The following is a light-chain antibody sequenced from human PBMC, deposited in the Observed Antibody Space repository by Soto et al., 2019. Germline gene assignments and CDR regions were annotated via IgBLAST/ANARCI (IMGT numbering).Light chain of an antibody. J-gene: IGLJ2*01. Sequence: QSVLTQPASVSGSPGQSITISCTGTSSDVGGYNYVSWYQQYPGKAPKLMIYDVSNRPSGVSNRFSGSKSGNTASLTISGLQAEDEADYYCSSYTSSSTHVVFGGGTQLTVL. CDR3: SSYTSSSTHVV. V-gene: IGLV2-14*01. CDR1: SSDVGGYNY. CDR2: DVS.